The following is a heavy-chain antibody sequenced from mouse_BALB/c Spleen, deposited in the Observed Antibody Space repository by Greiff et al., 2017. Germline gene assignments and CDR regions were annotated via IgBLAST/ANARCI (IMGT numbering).Heavy chain of an antibody. CDR1: GDSITSGY. Sequence: EVQLQESGPSLVKPSQTLSLTCSVTGDSITSGYWNWIRKFPGNKLEYMGYISYSGSTYYNPSLKSRISITRDTSKNQYYLQLNSVTTEDTATYYCARGYYGNYGAMDYWGQGTSVTVSS. D-gene: IGHD2-1*01. CDR3: ARGYYGNYGAMDY. CDR2: ISYSGST. V-gene: IGHV3-8*02. J-gene: IGHJ4*01.